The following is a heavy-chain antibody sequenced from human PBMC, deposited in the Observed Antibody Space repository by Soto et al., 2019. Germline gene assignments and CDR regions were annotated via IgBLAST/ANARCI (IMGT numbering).Heavy chain of an antibody. Sequence: GGSLRLSCAASRFTFSSYGMHWVRQAPGKGLEWVAVISYDGSNKYYADSVKGRFTISRDNSKNTLYLQMNSLSAEDTAVYYCAKDLAVLPYYYGMDVWGQGPTVTVSS. J-gene: IGHJ6*02. V-gene: IGHV3-30*18. CDR1: RFTFSSYG. CDR2: ISYDGSNK. CDR3: AKDLAVLPYYYGMDV. D-gene: IGHD3-10*01.